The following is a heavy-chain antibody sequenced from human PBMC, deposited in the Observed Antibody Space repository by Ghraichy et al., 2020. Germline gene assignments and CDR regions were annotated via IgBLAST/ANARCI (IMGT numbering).Heavy chain of an antibody. D-gene: IGHD4-17*01. V-gene: IGHV3-74*01. Sequence: LSLTCEASGFTFRTYWFHWVRQDPGKGLLWVSRINSDGRSTDYADSVKGRFTISRDNANNTLYLQMNSLRVEDTGVYYCARVKEFGDYELDFWGQGSLGTGSS. J-gene: IGHJ4*02. CDR3: ARVKEFGDYELDF. CDR2: INSDGRST. CDR1: GFTFRTYW.